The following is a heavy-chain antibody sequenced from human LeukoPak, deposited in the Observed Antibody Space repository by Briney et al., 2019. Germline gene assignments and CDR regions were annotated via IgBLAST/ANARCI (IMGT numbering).Heavy chain of an antibody. J-gene: IGHJ3*02. D-gene: IGHD1-26*01. CDR1: GGSIRSYY. Sequence: SHTLSLTRTVSGGSIRSYYWSWIRQPAGKGLEWIGRIYSSGSTNYNPSLKSRVTISVDTSKNLFSLKLSSVAAADTAVYYCAREGARWEPSFSAFDIWGQGTMVTVSS. V-gene: IGHV4-4*07. CDR3: AREGARWEPSFSAFDI. CDR2: IYSSGST.